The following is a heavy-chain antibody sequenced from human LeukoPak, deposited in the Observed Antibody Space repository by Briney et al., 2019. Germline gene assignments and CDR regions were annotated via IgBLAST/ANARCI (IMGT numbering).Heavy chain of an antibody. D-gene: IGHD3-22*01. CDR2: ISSSGDGT. Sequence: GGSLRLSCAASGFTFSTYAMSWVRQAPGKGLEWVSSISSSGDGTFYADSVKDRFTISRDNSENTLYLQMSRLRAEDTAVYYCAKDRPNYHESNGHYYRPNGDYWGQGTLVTASS. J-gene: IGHJ4*02. V-gene: IGHV3-23*01. CDR1: GFTFSTYA. CDR3: AKDRPNYHESNGHYYRPNGDY.